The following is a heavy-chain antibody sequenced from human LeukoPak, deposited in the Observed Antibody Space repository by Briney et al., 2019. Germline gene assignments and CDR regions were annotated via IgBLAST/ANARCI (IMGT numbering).Heavy chain of an antibody. D-gene: IGHD6-19*01. CDR1: GFTFSSYS. CDR3: AREGREQWPAPNWFDP. CDR2: ISSSSSSYI. V-gene: IGHV3-21*01. Sequence: KPGGSLRLSCAASGFTFSSYSMNWVRQAPGEGLEWVSSISSSSSSYIYYADSVKGRFTISRDNAKNSLYLQMNSLRAEDTAVYYCAREGREQWPAPNWFDPWGQGTLVTVSS. J-gene: IGHJ5*02.